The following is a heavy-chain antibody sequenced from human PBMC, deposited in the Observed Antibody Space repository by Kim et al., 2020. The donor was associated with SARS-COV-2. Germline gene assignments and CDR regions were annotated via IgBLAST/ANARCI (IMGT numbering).Heavy chain of an antibody. CDR1: GGSISSSSYY. D-gene: IGHD3-22*01. CDR3: ARGYYYDSSGSWFDP. J-gene: IGHJ5*02. Sequence: SETLSLTCTVSGGSISSSSYYWGWIRQPPGKGLEWIGSIYYSGSTYYNPSLKSRVTISVDTSKNQFSLKLSSVTAADTAVYYCARGYYYDSSGSWFDPWGQGTLVTVSS. V-gene: IGHV4-39*07. CDR2: IYYSGST.